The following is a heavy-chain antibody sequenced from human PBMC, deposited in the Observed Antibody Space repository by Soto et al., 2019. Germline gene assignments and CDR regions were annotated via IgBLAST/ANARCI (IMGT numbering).Heavy chain of an antibody. D-gene: IGHD4-17*01. CDR1: GFTFTNAW. J-gene: IGHJ1*01. CDR2: IKSKTDGGTT. V-gene: IGHV3-15*07. Sequence: EVQLVESGGGLVKPGGSLRLSCAASGFTFTNAWMTWVRQAPGKGLEWVGRIKSKTDGGTTDYAAPVKGRFTISRDDSKKTLYVQMKSLKTEDTAVYYCTTDYGDYWPLGYFQHWGQGTLVTVSS. CDR3: TTDYGDYWPLGYFQH.